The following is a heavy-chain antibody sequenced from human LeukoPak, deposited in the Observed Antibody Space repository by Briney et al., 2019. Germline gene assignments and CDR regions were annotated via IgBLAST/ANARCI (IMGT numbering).Heavy chain of an antibody. Sequence: GGSLRLSCAVSGFTFSNAWMSWVRQAPGKGLEWVSSISSSSSTYIYYADSVKGRFTISRDNSKNTLYLQMNSLRAEDTAVYYCARDNSAAAGSMYNWFDPWGQGTLVTVSS. CDR2: ISSSSSTYI. J-gene: IGHJ5*02. CDR1: GFTFSNAW. D-gene: IGHD6-13*01. V-gene: IGHV3-21*01. CDR3: ARDNSAAAGSMYNWFDP.